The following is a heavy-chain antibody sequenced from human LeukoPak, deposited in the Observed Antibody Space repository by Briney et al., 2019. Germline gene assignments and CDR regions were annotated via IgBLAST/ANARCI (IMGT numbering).Heavy chain of an antibody. D-gene: IGHD2-2*01. CDR2: IYYSGST. V-gene: IGHV4-39*07. CDR3: ASGQYQLLFPYRAEYLQH. Sequence: PSETLSLTCTVSGGSISSSSYYWGWIRQPPGKGLEWIGSIYYSGSTYYNPSLKSRVTISVDTSKNQFSLKLSSVTAADTAIYYCASGQYQLLFPYRAEYLQHWGQGTLVTVST. CDR1: GGSISSSSYY. J-gene: IGHJ1*01.